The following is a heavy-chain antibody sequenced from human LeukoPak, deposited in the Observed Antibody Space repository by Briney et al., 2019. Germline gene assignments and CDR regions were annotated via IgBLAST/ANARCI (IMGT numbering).Heavy chain of an antibody. D-gene: IGHD6-19*01. V-gene: IGHV4-38-2*02. J-gene: IGHJ5*02. CDR2: IYHSGST. CDR3: AREGTIAVAGTRLDP. CDR1: GYSIGSGYY. Sequence: SETLSLTCTVSGYSIGSGYYWGWIRQPPGKGLEWIGNIYHSGSTYYHPSLKSRVTISMDTSKNQFSLKLSSVTAADTAVYYCAREGTIAVAGTRLDPWGQGTLVTVSS.